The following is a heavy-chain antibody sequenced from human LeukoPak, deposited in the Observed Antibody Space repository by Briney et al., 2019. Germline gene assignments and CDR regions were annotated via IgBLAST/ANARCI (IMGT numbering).Heavy chain of an antibody. CDR2: IYYSGST. CDR3: ARYDYGDYGWFDP. V-gene: IGHV4-38-2*02. CDR1: GYSISSGYY. Sequence: SETLSLTCTVSGYSISSGYYWGWIRQPPGKGLEWIGSIYYSGSTYYNPSLKSRVTISVDTSKNQFSLKLSSVTAADTAVYYCARYDYGDYGWFDPWGQGTLVTVS. D-gene: IGHD4-17*01. J-gene: IGHJ5*02.